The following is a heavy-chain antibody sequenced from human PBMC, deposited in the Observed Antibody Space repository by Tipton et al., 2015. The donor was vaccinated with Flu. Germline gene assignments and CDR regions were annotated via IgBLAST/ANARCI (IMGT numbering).Heavy chain of an antibody. CDR2: IHRTGSS. CDR3: ARRDYSNYVSEPKNWFDP. Sequence: TLSLTCSVSGDAVASDYYWGWIRQSPGKGLQWIGNIHRTGSSYYNPSLKSRVTMSLDTSKNQFSLRLTSVTAADTAVYFRARRDYSNYVSEPKNWFDPWGQGILVTVSS. CDR1: GDAVASDYY. J-gene: IGHJ5*02. V-gene: IGHV4-38-2*01. D-gene: IGHD4-11*01.